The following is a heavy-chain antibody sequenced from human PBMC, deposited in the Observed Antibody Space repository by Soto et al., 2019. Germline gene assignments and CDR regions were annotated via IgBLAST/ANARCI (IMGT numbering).Heavy chain of an antibody. Sequence: SVTVSCQASGGTFSSYAISWVRQAPGQGLEWMGGIIPIFGTANYAQKFQGRVTITADESTSTAYMELSSLRSEDTAVYYCARDQGDSSGHYYYYYGMDVWGQGTTVTVSS. CDR1: GGTFSSYA. J-gene: IGHJ6*02. D-gene: IGHD3-22*01. CDR2: IIPIFGTA. V-gene: IGHV1-69*13. CDR3: ARDQGDSSGHYYYYYGMDV.